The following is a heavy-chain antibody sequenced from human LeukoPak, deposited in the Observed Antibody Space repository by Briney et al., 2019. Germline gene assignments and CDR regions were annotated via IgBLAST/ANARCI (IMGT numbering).Heavy chain of an antibody. V-gene: IGHV3-49*03. CDR2: IRSKAYGGTT. Sequence: GGSLRLSCTASGFTFGDYAMSWFRQAPGKGLEWVGFIRSKAYGGTTEYAASVKGRFTISRDDSKSIAYLQMNSLKTEDTAVYYCTRDYKFASGGSYYFDYWGQGTLVTVSS. CDR3: TRDYKFASGGSYYFDY. CDR1: GFTFGDYA. J-gene: IGHJ4*02. D-gene: IGHD1-26*01.